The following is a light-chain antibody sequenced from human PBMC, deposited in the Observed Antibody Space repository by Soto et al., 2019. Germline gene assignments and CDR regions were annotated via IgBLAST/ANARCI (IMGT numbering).Light chain of an antibody. V-gene: IGLV1-47*01. J-gene: IGLJ2*01. CDR2: RAS. CDR3: AAWDDTLKGLV. CDR1: SSNIGSNY. Sequence: QSVLTQPPSASGTPGQRVTISCSGSSSNIGSNYVYWYQQVPGTAPRLLMYRASQRPSGVPDRFSGSKSGTSASLAISGLRSGDEADYYCAAWDDTLKGLVFGGGTQLTVL.